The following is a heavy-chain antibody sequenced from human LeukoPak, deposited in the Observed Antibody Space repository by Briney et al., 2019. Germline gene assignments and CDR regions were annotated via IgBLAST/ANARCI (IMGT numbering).Heavy chain of an antibody. J-gene: IGHJ4*02. D-gene: IGHD6-19*01. V-gene: IGHV1-2*02. CDR2: INPNSGGT. CDR3: ATSSGWKSNIDY. CDR1: GYTFNGYY. Sequence: GASVKVSCKASGYTFNGYYIHWVRQAPGQGLEWMGWINPNSGGTNYAQKFQGRVTMTRDTSISTAYMELGRLRSDDTAVFYCATSSGWKSNIDYWGQGTLVTVSS.